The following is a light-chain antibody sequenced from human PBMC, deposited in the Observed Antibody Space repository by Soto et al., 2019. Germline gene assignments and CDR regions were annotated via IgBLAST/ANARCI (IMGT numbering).Light chain of an antibody. CDR1: QSISSW. Sequence: DIQMTQSPSTLSASVGDRVTITCRASQSISSWLAWYQQKPGKAPKLLIYDASTLESGVPSRFSGSGSGTEFTLSISSLQTDYFATYYCQQYNSHSITFGPGTKVDIK. J-gene: IGKJ3*01. V-gene: IGKV1-5*01. CDR2: DAS. CDR3: QQYNSHSIT.